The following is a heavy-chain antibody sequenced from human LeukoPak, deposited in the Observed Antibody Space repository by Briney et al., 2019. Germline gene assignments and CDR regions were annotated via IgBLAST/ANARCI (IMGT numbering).Heavy chain of an antibody. D-gene: IGHD6-6*01. J-gene: IGHJ4*02. Sequence: AGGSLRLSCAASGFTFSSNAMSWVRQAPGKGLEWVSAISGSGGSTYYADSVKGRFTISRDNSKNTLYLQMNSLRAEDTAVYYCAKAVSSKDYFDYWGQGTLVTVSS. CDR3: AKAVSSKDYFDY. V-gene: IGHV3-23*01. CDR2: ISGSGGST. CDR1: GFTFSSNA.